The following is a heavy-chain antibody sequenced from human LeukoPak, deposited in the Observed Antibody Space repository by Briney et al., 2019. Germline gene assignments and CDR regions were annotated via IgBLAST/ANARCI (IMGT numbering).Heavy chain of an antibody. CDR1: GYTFTSYG. CDR2: ISTYSRNT. CDR3: AKGITVAGDHDVFDI. Sequence: ASVKVSCKASGYTFTSYGIIWVRQAPGQGLEWMGWISTYSRNTNYAQKLQGRVTMTTDTSTSTAYMELRSLRSDDTAVYYCAKGITVAGDHDVFDIWGQGTMVTVSS. D-gene: IGHD6-19*01. J-gene: IGHJ3*02. V-gene: IGHV1-18*01.